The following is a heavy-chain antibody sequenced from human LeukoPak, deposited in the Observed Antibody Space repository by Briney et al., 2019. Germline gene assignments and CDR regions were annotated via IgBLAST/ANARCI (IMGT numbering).Heavy chain of an antibody. CDR3: ARDGSGSYGFDY. Sequence: GGSLRLSCAASGFTFSSYAMHWVRQAPGKGLEWVAIISYDISNKYYADSVKGRFTISRDNSKNTLYLQMNSLRTEDTGVYYCARDGSGSYGFDYWGQGTLVTVSS. J-gene: IGHJ4*02. D-gene: IGHD1-26*01. V-gene: IGHV3-30-3*01. CDR2: ISYDISNK. CDR1: GFTFSSYA.